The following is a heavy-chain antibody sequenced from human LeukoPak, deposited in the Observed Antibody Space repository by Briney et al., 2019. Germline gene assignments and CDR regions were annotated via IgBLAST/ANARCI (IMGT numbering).Heavy chain of an antibody. CDR2: IKQDGSEK. J-gene: IGHJ6*03. Sequence: GGSLRLSCAASGFTFSSYWMSWVRQAPGKGLEWVANIKQDGSEKYYVDSVKGRFTISRGNAKNSLYLQMNSLRAEDTAVYYCARDLHGFWSGYFHYMDVWGKGTTVTVSS. CDR3: ARDLHGFWSGYFHYMDV. V-gene: IGHV3-7*01. CDR1: GFTFSSYW. D-gene: IGHD3-3*01.